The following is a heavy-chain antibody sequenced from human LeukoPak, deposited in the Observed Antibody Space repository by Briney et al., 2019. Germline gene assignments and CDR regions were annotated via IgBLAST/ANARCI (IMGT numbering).Heavy chain of an antibody. V-gene: IGHV4-39*01. J-gene: IGHJ4*02. Sequence: NPSETLSLTCTVSGGSISSSSYYWGWIRQPPGKGLEWIGSICYSGSTYYNPSLKSRVTISVDTSKNQFSLKLSSVTAADTAVYYCARQPYSSSDGSRYWGQGTLVTVSS. CDR2: ICYSGST. CDR3: ARQPYSSSDGSRY. D-gene: IGHD6-13*01. CDR1: GGSISSSSYY.